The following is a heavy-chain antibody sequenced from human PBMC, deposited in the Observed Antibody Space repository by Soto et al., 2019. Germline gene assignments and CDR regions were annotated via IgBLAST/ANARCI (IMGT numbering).Heavy chain of an antibody. CDR1: GFTFISYA. J-gene: IGHJ4*02. V-gene: IGHV3-23*01. CDR2: ISGSGGST. Sequence: WGSLRLSCAASGFTFISYAMSFVRQAPVKGLEWVSAISGSGGSTYYADSVKGRFTISRDNSKNTLYLQMNSLRAEDTAVYYCAKMGPITGLDYWGQGTLVTVSS. CDR3: AKMGPITGLDY. D-gene: IGHD1-20*01.